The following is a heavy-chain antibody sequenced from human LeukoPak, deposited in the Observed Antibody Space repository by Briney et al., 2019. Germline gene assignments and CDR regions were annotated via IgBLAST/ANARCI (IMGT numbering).Heavy chain of an antibody. J-gene: IGHJ4*02. V-gene: IGHV4-39*07. CDR2: IYTSGST. CDR1: GGSISSSSYY. Sequence: SETLSLTCTVSGGSISSSSYYWGWIRQPPGKGLEWIGRIYTSGSTNYNPSLKSRVTISVDTSKNQFSLKLSSVTAADTAVYYCARVLAGGYYFDYWGQGTLVTVSS. CDR3: ARVLAGGYYFDY.